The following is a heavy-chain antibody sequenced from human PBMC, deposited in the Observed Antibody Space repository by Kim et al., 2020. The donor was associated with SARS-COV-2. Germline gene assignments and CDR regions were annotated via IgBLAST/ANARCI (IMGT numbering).Heavy chain of an antibody. CDR3: ERSLTLVRGVPQWPLDY. D-gene: IGHD3-10*01. CDR1: GYTFTSHY. Sequence: ASVKVSCKASGYTFTSHYIQWVRQAPGQGLEWMGIINPNGGSTSYAQKFQGRVTMTRDTSTSTVYMELSSLRSEDTAMYYCERSLTLVRGVPQWPLDYWGQGTLVTVSA. CDR2: INPNGGST. J-gene: IGHJ4*02. V-gene: IGHV1-46*01.